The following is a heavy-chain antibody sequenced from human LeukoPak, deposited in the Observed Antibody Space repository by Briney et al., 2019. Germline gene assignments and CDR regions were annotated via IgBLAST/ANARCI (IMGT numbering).Heavy chain of an antibody. CDR2: INPSGGST. V-gene: IGHV1-46*03. J-gene: IGHJ3*02. D-gene: IGHD6-13*01. Sequence: GASVKVSCKASGYTFTSYYMHWVRQAPGQGLEWMGIINPSGGSTSYAQKFQGRVTMTRDTSTSTVYMELSSLRSEDTAVNYCARRGIAAAGLYAFDIWGQGTMVTVSS. CDR1: GYTFTSYY. CDR3: ARRGIAAAGLYAFDI.